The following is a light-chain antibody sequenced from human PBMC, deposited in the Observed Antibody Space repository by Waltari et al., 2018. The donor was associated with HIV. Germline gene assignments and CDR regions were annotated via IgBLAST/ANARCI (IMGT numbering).Light chain of an antibody. CDR1: NTYLEPYSF. CDR3: CSSMGTDNPVRL. CDR2: EVA. V-gene: IGLV2-23*02. Sequence: HSALTQPASVSGPLGQSITLSCSGTNTYLEPYSFVSWYQRLPGQAPKLLIYEVAERPSGISSRFSGSKFGDTASLTISGLQPEDEALYFCCSSMGTDNPVRLFGNGTQVVVL. J-gene: IGLJ6*01.